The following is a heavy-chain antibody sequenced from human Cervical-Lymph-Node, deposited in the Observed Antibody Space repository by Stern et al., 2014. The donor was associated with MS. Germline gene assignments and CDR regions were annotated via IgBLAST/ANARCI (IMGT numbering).Heavy chain of an antibody. V-gene: IGHV3-30*18. Sequence: VQLEESGGGVVQPGKSLRLSCVGSGFNFNNSGIHWVRQAPGKGLEWVAAISYDGTKKFYADSVKGRFTISRDNSRNILYLQINSLKGDDTAVYFCSKQGLWGQGTLVTVSS. J-gene: IGHJ4*02. CDR2: ISYDGTKK. CDR1: GFNFNNSG. CDR3: SKQGL.